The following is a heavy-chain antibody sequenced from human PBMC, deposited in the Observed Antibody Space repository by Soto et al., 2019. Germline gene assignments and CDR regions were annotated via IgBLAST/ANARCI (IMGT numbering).Heavy chain of an antibody. CDR3: ARVHSSGWYGRAGYYYGMDV. Sequence: SETLSLTCAVSGGSISSSNWRSWVRQPPGKGLEWIGEIYHSGSTNYNPSLKSRVTISVDKSKNQFSLKLSSVTAADTAVYYCARVHSSGWYGRAGYYYGMDVWGQGTTVTVSS. CDR2: IYHSGST. J-gene: IGHJ6*02. CDR1: GGSISSSNW. V-gene: IGHV4-4*02. D-gene: IGHD6-19*01.